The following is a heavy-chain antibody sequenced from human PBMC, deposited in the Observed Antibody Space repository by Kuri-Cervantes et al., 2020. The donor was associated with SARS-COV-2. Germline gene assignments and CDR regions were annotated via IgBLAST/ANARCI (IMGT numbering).Heavy chain of an antibody. J-gene: IGHJ4*02. D-gene: IGHD2-2*01. CDR3: ARGYGYQLLGLSYFDY. V-gene: IGHV4-59*01. Sequence: GSLRLSCTVSGGSISSYYWSWIRQPPGKGLEWIGYIYYSGSTNYNPSLKSRVTISVDTSKNQFSLKLSSVTAADTAVYYCARGYGYQLLGLSYFDYWGQGTLVTVSS. CDR1: GGSISSYY. CDR2: IYYSGST.